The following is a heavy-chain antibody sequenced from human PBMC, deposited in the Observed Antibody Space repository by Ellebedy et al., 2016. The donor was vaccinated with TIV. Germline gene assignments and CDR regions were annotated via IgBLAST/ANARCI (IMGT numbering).Heavy chain of an antibody. V-gene: IGHV3-30*02. Sequence: GESLKISCTASGFTFSTYGVHWVRQAPGKGLEWVAGMVYDGSDEYYADSVKGRFTISRDNSKNTLYLQMNSLRAEDTAVYYCAKDLGRWLQYFDYWGQGILVTVSS. CDR2: MVYDGSDE. D-gene: IGHD5-24*01. CDR1: GFTFSTYG. J-gene: IGHJ4*02. CDR3: AKDLGRWLQYFDY.